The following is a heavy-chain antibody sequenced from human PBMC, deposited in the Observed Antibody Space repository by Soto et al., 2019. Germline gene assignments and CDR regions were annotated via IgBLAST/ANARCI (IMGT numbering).Heavy chain of an antibody. CDR3: ASSGDSSGYHTYYGMDV. V-gene: IGHV1-46*01. Sequence: ASVKVSCKASGYTFTSYYMHWVRQAPGQGLEWMGIINPSGGSTSYAQKFQGRVTMTRDTSTSTVYMELSSLRSEDTAVYYCASSGDSSGYHTYYGMDVWGQGTTVTVSS. D-gene: IGHD3-22*01. CDR1: GYTFTSYY. CDR2: INPSGGST. J-gene: IGHJ6*02.